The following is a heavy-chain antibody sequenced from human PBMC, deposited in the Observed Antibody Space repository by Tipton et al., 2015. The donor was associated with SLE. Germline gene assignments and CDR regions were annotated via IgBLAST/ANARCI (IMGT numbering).Heavy chain of an antibody. D-gene: IGHD4-23*01. J-gene: IGHJ4*02. CDR3: AREFRYGGN. CDR2: IYEGGST. V-gene: IGHV3-53*05. CDR1: GFSVSSNY. Sequence: GSLKLSCATSGFSVSSNYMTWVRQAPGKGLEWVSIIYEGGSTDYAGSVKGRFTISRDNSKNTLYLQMNGLRAEDTAVYYCAREFRYGGNWGQGTLVTVSS.